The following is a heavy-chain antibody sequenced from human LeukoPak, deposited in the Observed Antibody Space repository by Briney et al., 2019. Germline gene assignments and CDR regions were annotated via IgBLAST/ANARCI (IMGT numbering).Heavy chain of an antibody. J-gene: IGHJ4*02. CDR1: GFTFSSYS. Sequence: GGSLRLSCAASGFTFSSYSMNWVRQAPGKGLEWVSYISVSSSTIYYADSVKGRFTISRDNAKNSLYLQMNSLRAEDTAVYYCARGQQWLDELWGQGTLVTVSS. CDR3: ARGQQWLDEL. V-gene: IGHV3-48*01. CDR2: ISVSSSTI. D-gene: IGHD6-19*01.